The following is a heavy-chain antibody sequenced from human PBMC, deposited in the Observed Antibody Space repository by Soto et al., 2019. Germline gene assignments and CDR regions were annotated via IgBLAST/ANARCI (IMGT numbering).Heavy chain of an antibody. J-gene: IGHJ3*02. CDR3: AKGGPDGFDI. D-gene: IGHD6-25*01. CDR1: GASTSSFY. CDR2: FYYSGST. V-gene: IGHV4-59*08. Sequence: KPSETLSLTCTVSGASTSSFYWSWIRQPPGKGLECIGYFYYSGSTNYNPSLKSRVTFSVDTSKNQFSLKLSSVTAADTAVYYCAKGGPDGFDIWGLGTMVTVSS.